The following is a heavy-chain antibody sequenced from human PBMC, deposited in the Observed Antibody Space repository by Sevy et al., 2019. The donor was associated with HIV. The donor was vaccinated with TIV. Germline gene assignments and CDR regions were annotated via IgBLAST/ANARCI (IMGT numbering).Heavy chain of an antibody. CDR1: GGSISSGGYS. V-gene: IGHV4-30-2*01. J-gene: IGHJ5*02. CDR2: IYHSGST. Sequence: SETLSLTCAVSGGSISSGGYSWSWIRQPPGKGLEWIGYIYHSGSTSYNPSLKSRVTISVDRSKNQFSLKLSSVTAADTAEYYCASYYYDSSGYYNNWFDPWGQGTLVTVSS. CDR3: ASYYYDSSGYYNNWFDP. D-gene: IGHD3-22*01.